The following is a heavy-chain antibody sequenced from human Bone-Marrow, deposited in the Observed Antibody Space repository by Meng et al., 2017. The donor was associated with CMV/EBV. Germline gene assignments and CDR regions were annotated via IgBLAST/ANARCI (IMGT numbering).Heavy chain of an antibody. J-gene: IGHJ2*01. CDR3: ARAPYCGGDCYWDGWYFDL. D-gene: IGHD2-21*01. Sequence: SETLSLTCTVSGGSISSYYWSWIRQPPGKGLEWIGYIYYSGSTNYNPSLKSRVTISVDTSKNQFSLKLSSVTAADTAVYYCARAPYCGGDCYWDGWYFDLWGRGTLVTVPS. V-gene: IGHV4-59*01. CDR2: IYYSGST. CDR1: GGSISSYY.